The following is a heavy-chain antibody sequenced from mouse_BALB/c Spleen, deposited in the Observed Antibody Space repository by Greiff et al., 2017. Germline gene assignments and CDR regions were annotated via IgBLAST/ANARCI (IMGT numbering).Heavy chain of an antibody. V-gene: IGHV1-80*01. CDR2: IYPGDGDT. Sequence: QVQLQQSGAELVRPGSSVKISCKASGYAFSSYWMNWVKQRPGQGLEWIGQIYPGDGDTNYNGKFKGKATLTADKSSSTAYMQLSSLTSEDSAVYFCARSAYRPWFAYWGQGTLVTVSA. J-gene: IGHJ3*01. CDR3: ARSAYRPWFAY. D-gene: IGHD2-14*01. CDR1: GYAFSSYW.